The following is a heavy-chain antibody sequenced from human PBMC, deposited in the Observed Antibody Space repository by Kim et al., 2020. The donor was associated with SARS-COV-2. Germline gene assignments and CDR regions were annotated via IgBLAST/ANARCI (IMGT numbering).Heavy chain of an antibody. J-gene: IGHJ4*02. CDR3: ARGPVVESSTSYFDY. D-gene: IGHD2-2*01. CDR1: GGSFSGYY. V-gene: IGHV4-34*01. CDR2: INHSGST. Sequence: SQTLSLTCAVYGGSFSGYYWSWIRQPPGKGLEWIGEINHSGSTNYNPSLKSRVTISVDTSKNQFSLKLSSVTAADTAVYYCARGPVVESSTSYFDYWGQGTLVTVSS.